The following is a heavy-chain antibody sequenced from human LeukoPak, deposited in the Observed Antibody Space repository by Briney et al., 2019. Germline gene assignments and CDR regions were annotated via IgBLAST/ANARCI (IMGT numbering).Heavy chain of an antibody. J-gene: IGHJ6*02. Sequence: GSVKVSCKASGYTFTSYDINWVRQATGQGLEWMGWVNPNSGNTGYAQKFQGRVTMTRNTSISTAYMELSSLRSEDTAVYYCARSVDTAMDYYYYGMDVWGQGTTVTVSS. V-gene: IGHV1-8*01. CDR3: ARSVDTAMDYYYYGMDV. CDR2: VNPNSGNT. D-gene: IGHD5-18*01. CDR1: GYTFTSYD.